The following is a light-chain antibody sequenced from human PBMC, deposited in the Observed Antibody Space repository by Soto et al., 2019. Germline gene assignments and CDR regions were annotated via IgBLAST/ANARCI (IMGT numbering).Light chain of an antibody. CDR2: EVS. Sequence: DIVLTQTPLSLSVTPGQPASISCKSSQTLRHSDGRTYVYWYVQRPGQSPQLLIYEVSNRFSGGPDRFVGYGAGTDFTLEISRVEAEDVGVYYCMQTIRLPLTFGGGTKVDIK. V-gene: IGKV2D-29*02. CDR1: QTLRHSDGRTY. J-gene: IGKJ4*02. CDR3: MQTIRLPLT.